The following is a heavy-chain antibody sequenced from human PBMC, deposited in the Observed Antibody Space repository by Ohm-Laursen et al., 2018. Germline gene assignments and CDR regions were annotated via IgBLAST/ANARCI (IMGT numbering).Heavy chain of an antibody. D-gene: IGHD5-18*01. CDR2: ISGSGGST. V-gene: IGHV3-23*01. J-gene: IGHJ4*02. CDR1: GFTFSTYA. CDR3: AKDGAWIQLWYDY. Sequence: SLRLSCAASGFTFSTYAMSWVRQAPGKGLEWVSAISGSGGSTYYADSVKGRFTISRDNSKNTLYLQMNSLRAGDTAVYYCAKDGAWIQLWYDYWGQGTLVTVSS.